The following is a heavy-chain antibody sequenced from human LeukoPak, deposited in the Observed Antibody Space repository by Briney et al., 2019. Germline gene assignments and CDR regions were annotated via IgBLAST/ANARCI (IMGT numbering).Heavy chain of an antibody. D-gene: IGHD2-2*01. V-gene: IGHV3-73*01. Sequence: QAGGSLRLSCAASGFTFSGSAIHWVRQASGKGLEWVGRIRDKANSYATANIASVKGRFTISRDDSKNTAYLQMSSLKTEDTAVYYCTRWDCTTTGCYPFDYWGQGTLVTVSS. CDR1: GFTFSGSA. CDR3: TRWDCTTTGCYPFDY. J-gene: IGHJ4*02. CDR2: IRDKANSYAT.